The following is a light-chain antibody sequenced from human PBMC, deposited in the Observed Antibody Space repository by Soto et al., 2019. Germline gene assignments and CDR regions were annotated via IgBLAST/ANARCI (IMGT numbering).Light chain of an antibody. CDR1: SSDVGDYNF. V-gene: IGLV2-11*01. CDR3: CSYAGTYV. J-gene: IGLJ1*01. Sequence: QSALTQPRSVSGSPGQSVTISCTGTSSDVGDYNFVSWYQQHPGKAPKLMIYAVNKRPSGVPDRFSGSKYGNTASLTISGLQADDEADYYCCSYAGTYVFGTGTKVTVL. CDR2: AVN.